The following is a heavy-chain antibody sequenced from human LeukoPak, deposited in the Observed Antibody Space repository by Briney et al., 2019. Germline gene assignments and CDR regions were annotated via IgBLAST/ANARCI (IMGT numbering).Heavy chain of an antibody. J-gene: IGHJ3*02. V-gene: IGHV1-2*02. D-gene: IGHD6-19*01. CDR2: INPNSGGT. Sequence: ASVKVTCKASGYTFTCYYMHWVRQAPGQGLEWMGWINPNSGGTNYAQKFQGRVTMTRDTSISTAYMELSRLRSDDTAVYYCARGAQWLADAFDIWGQGTMVTVSS. CDR3: ARGAQWLADAFDI. CDR1: GYTFTCYY.